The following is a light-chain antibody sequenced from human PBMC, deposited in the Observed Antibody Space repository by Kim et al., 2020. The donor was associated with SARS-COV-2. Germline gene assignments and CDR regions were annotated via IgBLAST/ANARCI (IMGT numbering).Light chain of an antibody. CDR3: QSYDGSRGV. V-gene: IGLV6-57*01. CDR1: GGNIAVNY. CDR2: EDN. Sequence: NFMLTQPYSVSESPGKTVTISCTRSGGNIAVNYVQWYQQRPGSSPITVIYEDNQRPTRVPDRFSGFIDGSSNSASLAISGLKTEDEADYYCQSYDGSRGVFGGGTQLTVL. J-gene: IGLJ3*02.